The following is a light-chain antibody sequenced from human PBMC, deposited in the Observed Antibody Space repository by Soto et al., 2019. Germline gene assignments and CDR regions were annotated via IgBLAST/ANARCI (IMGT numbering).Light chain of an antibody. CDR2: DAS. CDR1: QSIGTW. V-gene: IGKV1-5*01. CDR3: QQYSDSSGA. Sequence: DIQMTQSPSTLSGSVGGRVTMPCGASQSIGTWLAWYQQKPGKAPKLLIFDASTLESGVPSRFSGSGSGTDFTLTISSLQPDDFATYYCQQYSDSSGAFGQGTKVDIK. J-gene: IGKJ1*01.